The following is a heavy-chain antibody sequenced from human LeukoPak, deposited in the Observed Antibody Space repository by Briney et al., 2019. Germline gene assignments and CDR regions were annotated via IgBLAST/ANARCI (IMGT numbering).Heavy chain of an antibody. D-gene: IGHD5-18*01. J-gene: IGHJ4*02. V-gene: IGHV3-53*01. CDR2: IYTGGNT. CDR3: ARVYNYGFDY. Sequence: GGSLRLSCADPDFIVSSSHISWVRQAPGKGLEWVSVIYTGGNTYYADSVKGRFTVSRDNSKNTLYLQMNSLRAEDTAVYYCARVYNYGFDYWGPGTLVTVSS. CDR1: DFIVSSSH.